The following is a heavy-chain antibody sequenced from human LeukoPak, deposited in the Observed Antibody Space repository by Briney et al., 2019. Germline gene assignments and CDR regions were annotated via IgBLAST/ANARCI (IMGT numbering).Heavy chain of an antibody. V-gene: IGHV3-53*01. CDR3: ARGPRVATYYYFDY. CDR2: LFGGGTI. CDR1: GFTVSAYY. J-gene: IGHJ4*02. Sequence: PGGSLRLSCAASGFTVSAYYMSWVRQAQGKGLGWVSVLFGGGTIYYADSVNGRFTISRDNSKNTLYLQLNSLRAEDTAVYYCARGPRVATYYYFDYWGQGTLVTVSS. D-gene: IGHD1-1*01.